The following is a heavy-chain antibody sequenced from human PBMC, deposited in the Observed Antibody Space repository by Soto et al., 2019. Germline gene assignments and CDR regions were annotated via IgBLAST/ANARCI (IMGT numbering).Heavy chain of an antibody. V-gene: IGHV3-21*01. D-gene: IGHD4-17*01. CDR3: ARPPDYGDHPYYFDY. CDR2: ISSSSSYI. CDR1: GFTFSSYS. Sequence: GSLRLSCAASGFTFSSYSMNWVRQAPGKGLEWVSSISSSSSYIYYADSVKGRFTISRDNAKNSLYLQMNSLRAEDTAVYYCARPPDYGDHPYYFDYWGQGTLVTVSS. J-gene: IGHJ4*02.